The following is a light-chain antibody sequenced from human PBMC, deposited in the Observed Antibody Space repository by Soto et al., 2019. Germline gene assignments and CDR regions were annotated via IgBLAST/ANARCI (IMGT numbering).Light chain of an antibody. V-gene: IGKV3-20*01. J-gene: IGKJ1*01. CDR3: QLYNNWPPWT. CDR2: GAS. Sequence: EIVLTQSPGTLSLSPGERATLSCRASQSVSSSYLAWYQQKPGQAPRLVIYGASSRATGIPDRFSGSGSGTDFTLTISRLEPEDFAVYYCQLYNNWPPWTFGQGTKVDIK. CDR1: QSVSSSY.